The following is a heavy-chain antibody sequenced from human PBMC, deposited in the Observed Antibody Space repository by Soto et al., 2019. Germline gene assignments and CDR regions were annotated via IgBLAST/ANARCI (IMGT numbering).Heavy chain of an antibody. CDR3: ARGRTVRGVRYYYGMDV. V-gene: IGHV1-69*13. Sequence: VKVSCKASGGTFSSYAISCVRQAPGQGLEWMGGIIPIFGTANYAQKFQGRVTITADESTSTAYMELSSLRSEDTAVYYCARGRTVRGVRYYYGMDVWGQGTTVTVSS. CDR1: GGTFSSYA. CDR2: IIPIFGTA. J-gene: IGHJ6*02. D-gene: IGHD3-10*01.